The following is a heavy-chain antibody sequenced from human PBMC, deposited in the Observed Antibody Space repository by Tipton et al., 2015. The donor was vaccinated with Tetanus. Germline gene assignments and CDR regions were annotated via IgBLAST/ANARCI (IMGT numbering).Heavy chain of an antibody. CDR2: IDQFGNT. CDR3: ARGLGLCTGGSCSF. D-gene: IGHD2-15*01. V-gene: IGHV4-39*07. Sequence: TLSLTCTVSGGSISSSSYYWSWIRQPPGMGLEWIGEIDQFGNTNYNPSLKSRLTLSVDTSKNQFSLNLRSVIAADTAIYYCARGLGLCTGGSCSFWGQGTPVTVSS. CDR1: GGSISSSSYY. J-gene: IGHJ4*02.